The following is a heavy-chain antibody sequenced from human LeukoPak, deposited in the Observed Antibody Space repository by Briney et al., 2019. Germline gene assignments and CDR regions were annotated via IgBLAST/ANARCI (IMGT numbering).Heavy chain of an antibody. J-gene: IGHJ5*02. D-gene: IGHD1-1*01. Sequence: GGSLRLSCAASGFTFSSYAMSWVRQAPGKGLEWVLAISGNGDNTYYADSVKGRFTISRDNSKNTLYLQMNSLRAEDTAVYYCARTASTSWFDPWGQGTLVTVSS. V-gene: IGHV3-23*01. CDR3: ARTASTSWFDP. CDR1: GFTFSSYA. CDR2: ISGNGDNT.